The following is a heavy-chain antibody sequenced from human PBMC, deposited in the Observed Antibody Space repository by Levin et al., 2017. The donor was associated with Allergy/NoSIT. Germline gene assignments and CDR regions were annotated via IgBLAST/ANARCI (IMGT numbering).Heavy chain of an antibody. D-gene: IGHD6-13*01. CDR2: IRSKANSDAT. Sequence: GGSLRLSCAASGFTFSDSTMHWVRQASGKGLEWVGLIRSKANSDATAYAATVKGRFTISRDDSRNTAFLQMNSLKTEDTAVYYCTSQITAAGYWGQGTLVTVSS. CDR3: TSQITAAGY. CDR1: GFTFSDST. V-gene: IGHV3-73*01. J-gene: IGHJ4*02.